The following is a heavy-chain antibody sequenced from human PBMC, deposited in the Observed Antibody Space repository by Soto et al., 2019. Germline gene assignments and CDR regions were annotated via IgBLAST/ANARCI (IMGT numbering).Heavy chain of an antibody. J-gene: IGHJ6*02. CDR2: IYWNDDK. D-gene: IGHD4-17*01. Sequence: QITLKESGPTLVKPTQTLTLTCTFSGFSLSTSGVGVGWIRQPPGKALEWLALIYWNDDKRYSPSLKSRLTITKDTSKNQVVLTMTNMDPVDTATYYCEHSRYGDYPQDYYGMDVWGQGTTVTVSS. CDR1: GFSLSTSGVG. V-gene: IGHV2-5*01. CDR3: EHSRYGDYPQDYYGMDV.